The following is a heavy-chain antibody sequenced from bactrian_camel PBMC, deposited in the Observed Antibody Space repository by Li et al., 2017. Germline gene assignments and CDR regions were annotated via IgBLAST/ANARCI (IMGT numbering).Heavy chain of an antibody. V-gene: IGHV3S53*01. Sequence: HVQLVESGGAPVQAGGSLRLSCTASPAIYSRHCMAWFRRIPGQGREGVAAIGGDGSTSYLEDVQGRFIISRENGKNIVTLEMNALKPEDTATYYCAADLVTDVPSLVETQYYYWGQGTQVTVS. D-gene: IGHD7*01. CDR1: PAIYSRHC. J-gene: IGHJ4*01. CDR3: AADLVTDVPSLVETQYYY. CDR2: IGGDGST.